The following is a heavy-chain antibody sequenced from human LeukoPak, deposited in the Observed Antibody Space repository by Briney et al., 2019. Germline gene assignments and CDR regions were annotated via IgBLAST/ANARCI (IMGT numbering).Heavy chain of an antibody. CDR1: GGSISSYY. CDR2: IYYSGST. Sequence: PSETLSLTCTVSGGSISSYYWSWIRQPPGKGLEWIGYIYYSGSTNYNPSLKSRVTISVDTSKNQFSLKLSSVTAADTAVYYCARRGITIFGVVIIPNWFDPWGQGTLVTVSS. V-gene: IGHV4-59*08. J-gene: IGHJ5*02. D-gene: IGHD3-3*01. CDR3: ARRGITIFGVVIIPNWFDP.